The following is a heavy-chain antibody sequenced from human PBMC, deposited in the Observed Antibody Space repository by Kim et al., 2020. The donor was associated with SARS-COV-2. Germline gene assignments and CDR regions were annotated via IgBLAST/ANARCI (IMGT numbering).Heavy chain of an antibody. CDR3: ASSGGSSAFWYFDD. D-gene: IGHD2-15*01. V-gene: IGHV3-23*01. Sequence: YAESVKGRFTIARDNSKNTLYLQMSSLRADDTAVYYWASSGGSSAFWYFDDWGQGTLVTVSS. J-gene: IGHJ4*02.